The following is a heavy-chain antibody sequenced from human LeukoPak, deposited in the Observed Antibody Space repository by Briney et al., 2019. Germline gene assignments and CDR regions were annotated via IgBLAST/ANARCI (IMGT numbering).Heavy chain of an antibody. Sequence: ASVKVSCKASGYTFTGYYMHWVRQAPGQGLEWMGWISAYNGNTNYAQKLQGRVTMTTDTSTSTAYMELRSLRSDDTAVYYCARDRGRITHNWLDPWGQGTLVTVSS. J-gene: IGHJ5*02. CDR2: ISAYNGNT. CDR1: GYTFTGYY. D-gene: IGHD5-24*01. CDR3: ARDRGRITHNWLDP. V-gene: IGHV1-18*04.